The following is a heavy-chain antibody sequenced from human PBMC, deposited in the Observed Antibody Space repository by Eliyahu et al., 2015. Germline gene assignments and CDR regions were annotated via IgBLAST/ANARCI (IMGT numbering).Heavy chain of an antibody. CDR2: IKRKTDGGTT. Sequence: EVQLVESGGGLVNPGGSXRLSCAASGFXFNNAWMTWVRQAPGKGLGWVGRIKRKTDGGTTDYSAPVKGRFTISRDDSKNTLYLQMNSLKVEDTAIYYCTTNGGSPGSGYWGQGTLVTVSS. D-gene: IGHD2-15*01. CDR3: TTNGGSPGSGY. J-gene: IGHJ4*02. V-gene: IGHV3-15*01. CDR1: GFXFNNAW.